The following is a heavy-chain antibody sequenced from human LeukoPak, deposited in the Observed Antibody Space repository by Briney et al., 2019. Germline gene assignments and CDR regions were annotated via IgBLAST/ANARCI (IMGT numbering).Heavy chain of an antibody. CDR3: ASYTDAFDI. J-gene: IGHJ3*02. CDR1: GGSFSGYY. D-gene: IGHD3-16*01. CDR2: INYSGST. V-gene: IGHV4-34*01. Sequence: SETLSLTCAVYGGSFSGYYWSWIRQPPGKGLEWIGYINYSGSTHYNPSLKSRVTISVDTSKNQFSLKLSSVTAADTAVYYCASYTDAFDIWGQGTMVTVSS.